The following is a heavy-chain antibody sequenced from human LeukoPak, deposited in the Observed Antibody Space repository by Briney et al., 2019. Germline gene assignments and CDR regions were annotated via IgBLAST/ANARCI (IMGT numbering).Heavy chain of an antibody. V-gene: IGHV4-59*01. D-gene: IGHD3-3*01. CDR2: IYYSGGT. J-gene: IGHJ6*02. Sequence: SETLSLTCTVSGGSISSYYWSWIRQPPGKGLEWIGYIYYSGGTNYNPSLKSRVTISVDTSKNQFSLKLSSVTAADTAVYHCARAKAYYDFWSGYSYYYYGMDVWGQGTTVTVSS. CDR1: GGSISSYY. CDR3: ARAKAYYDFWSGYSYYYYGMDV.